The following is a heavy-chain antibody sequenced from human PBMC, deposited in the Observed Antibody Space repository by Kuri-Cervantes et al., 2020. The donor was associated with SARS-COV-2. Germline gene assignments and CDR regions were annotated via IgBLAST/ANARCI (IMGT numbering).Heavy chain of an antibody. D-gene: IGHD3-22*01. CDR2: FDPEDGET. V-gene: IGHV1-24*01. CDR3: ARGESGYYSYYYYYMDV. J-gene: IGHJ6*03. CDR1: GYTLTELS. Sequence: ASVKVSCKVSGYTLTELSMHWARQAPGKGLEWMGGFDPEDGETIYAQKFQGRVTITADESTSTAYMELSSLRSEDTAVYYCARGESGYYSYYYYYMDVWGKGTTVTVSS.